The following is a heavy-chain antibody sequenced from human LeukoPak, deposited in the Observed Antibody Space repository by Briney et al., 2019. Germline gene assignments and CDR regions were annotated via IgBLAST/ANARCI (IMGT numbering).Heavy chain of an antibody. CDR1: GYSISSGYY. J-gene: IGHJ6*03. CDR2: IYHSGST. V-gene: IGHV4-38-2*02. D-gene: IGHD6-13*01. CDR3: ARALDSSSWYTGYYYYYMDV. Sequence: SETLSLTCTVSGYSISSGYYWGWIRQPPGKGLEWIGSIYHSGSTHYNPSLKSRVTISVDTSKNQFSLKLSSVTAADTAVYYCARALDSSSWYTGYYYYYMDVWGKGTTVTVSS.